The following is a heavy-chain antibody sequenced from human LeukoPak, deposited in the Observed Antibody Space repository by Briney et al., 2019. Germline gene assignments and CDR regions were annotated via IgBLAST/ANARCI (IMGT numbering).Heavy chain of an antibody. CDR1: GGTISSYY. V-gene: IGHV4-4*07. CDR2: IYTSGSS. CDR3: ARVDHLRRRFDH. Sequence: SETLSLTCTVSGGTISSYYWSWIRQPAGKGLEWIGRIYTSGSSTYNPSLKSRGTMTVNTSKLQFSLKRSSVTAADSAVYYSARVDHLRRRFDHWGQGTLVTVSS. J-gene: IGHJ5*02.